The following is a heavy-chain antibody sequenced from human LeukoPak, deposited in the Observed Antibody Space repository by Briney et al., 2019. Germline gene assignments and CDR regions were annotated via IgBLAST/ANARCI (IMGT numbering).Heavy chain of an antibody. CDR1: GFAGRSNY. CDR2: IYSGGST. V-gene: IGHV3-53*05. D-gene: IGHD6-19*01. J-gene: IGHJ4*02. CDR3: ARVAVAADY. Sequence: GGSVRLSCTASGFAGRSNYMGWVRQALGKALEWVSVIYSGGSTYYADSVKGRFTISRDNSKNTLYLQMNSLRAEDTAVYYCARVAVAADYWGQGTLVTVSS.